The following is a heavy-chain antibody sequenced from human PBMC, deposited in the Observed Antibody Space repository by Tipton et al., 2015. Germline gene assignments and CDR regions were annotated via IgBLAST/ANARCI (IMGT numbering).Heavy chain of an antibody. V-gene: IGHV3-74*01. Sequence: SLRLSCAASGFTFSTAWMHWVRQAPGKGLVWVSRIYSDASTISYADSVKGRFTISRDNAKNTLSLQMNSLRAEDTAMYYCAKESDSSWYVRPYYLDYWSQGTLVTVSS. D-gene: IGHD6-13*01. CDR2: IYSDASTI. CDR3: AKESDSSWYVRPYYLDY. J-gene: IGHJ4*02. CDR1: GFTFSTAW.